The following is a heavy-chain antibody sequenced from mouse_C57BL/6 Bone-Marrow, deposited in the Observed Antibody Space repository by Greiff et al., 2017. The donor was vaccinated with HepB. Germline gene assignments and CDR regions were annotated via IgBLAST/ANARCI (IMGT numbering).Heavy chain of an antibody. CDR2: ISSGGSYT. J-gene: IGHJ3*01. D-gene: IGHD2-4*01. V-gene: IGHV5-6*01. Sequence: EVKLVESGGDLVKPGGSLKLSCAASGFTFSSYGMSWVRQTPDKRLEWVATISSGGSYTYYPDSVKGRFTISRDNAKNTLYLQMSSLKAEYTAMYYCARHDYGAWFAYWGQGTLVTVSA. CDR1: GFTFSSYG. CDR3: ARHDYGAWFAY.